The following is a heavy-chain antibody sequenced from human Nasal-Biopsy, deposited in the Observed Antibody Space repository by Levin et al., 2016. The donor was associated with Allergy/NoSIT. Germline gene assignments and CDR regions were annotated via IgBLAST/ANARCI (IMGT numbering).Heavy chain of an antibody. CDR2: VFSSGST. J-gene: IGHJ6*02. Sequence: SETLSLTCTVSGVSVSTRGYYWSWIRQPPGKGLQWIGYVFSSGSTNYNPSLKSRVSISTDASKNQFSLTVTSVTAADTAVYFCARARATVNENGYDYFGLDVWGQGTSVPVSS. V-gene: IGHV4-61*08. D-gene: IGHD4-11*01. CDR1: GVSVSTRGYY. CDR3: ARARATVNENGYDYFGLDV.